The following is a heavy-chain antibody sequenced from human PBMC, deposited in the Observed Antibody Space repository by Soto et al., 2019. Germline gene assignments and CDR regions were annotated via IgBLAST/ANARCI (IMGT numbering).Heavy chain of an antibody. V-gene: IGHV3-48*03. D-gene: IGHD3-9*01. CDR3: ARAGGSRAFDWPYFES. J-gene: IGHJ4*02. CDR2: IGTSGSSK. CDR1: GFSFNLHE. Sequence: GGSLRLSCAASGFSFNLHELNWVRQAPGKGLEWISYIGTSGSSKYYADSVQGRFTISRDNTKNSLYLEMNSLRGDDTGIYYCARAGGSRAFDWPYFESWVQGT.